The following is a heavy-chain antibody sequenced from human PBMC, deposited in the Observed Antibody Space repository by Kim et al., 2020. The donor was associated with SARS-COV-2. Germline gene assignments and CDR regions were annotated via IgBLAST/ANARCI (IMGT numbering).Heavy chain of an antibody. D-gene: IGHD3-16*01. CDR3: ARQPRRYGGLYFWSDL. CDR1: GGSINSNNFF. J-gene: IGHJ5*02. CDR2: INYSGSI. V-gene: IGHV4-39*01. Sequence: SETLSLTCSVSGGSINSNNFFWAWIRQPPGRGLEWIGNINYSGSIFYNPSLKGRVTLSVDTPKNQFSLKVTSVTAADTALYYCARQPRRYGGLYFWSDLWGQGTLVTVSS.